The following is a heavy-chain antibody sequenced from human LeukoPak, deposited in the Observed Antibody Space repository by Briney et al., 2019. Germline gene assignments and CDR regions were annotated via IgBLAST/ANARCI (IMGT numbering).Heavy chain of an antibody. CDR3: AKNYCSGGSCQTYYYYGMDV. D-gene: IGHD2-15*01. Sequence: GGSLRLSCAASGLTFSSYAMSCVRQAPGKGLEWVSAISGSGGSTYYADSVKGRFTISRDNSKNTLYLQMNSLRAEDTAVYYCAKNYCSGGSCQTYYYYGMDVWGQGTTVTVSS. CDR2: ISGSGGST. CDR1: GLTFSSYA. V-gene: IGHV3-23*01. J-gene: IGHJ6*02.